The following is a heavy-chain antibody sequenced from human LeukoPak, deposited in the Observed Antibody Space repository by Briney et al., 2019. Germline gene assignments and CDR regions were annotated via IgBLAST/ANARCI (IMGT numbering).Heavy chain of an antibody. J-gene: IGHJ4*02. CDR2: IIPIFGTA. CDR1: GGTFSSYA. Sequence: ASVKVSCKASGGTFSSYAISWVRQAPGQGLEWMGGIIPIFGTANYAQKFQGRVTITADESTSTAYMELSSLRSEDTAVYYCARFPYQPPDYYFDYWGQGTLVTVSS. D-gene: IGHD2-2*01. V-gene: IGHV1-69*13. CDR3: ARFPYQPPDYYFDY.